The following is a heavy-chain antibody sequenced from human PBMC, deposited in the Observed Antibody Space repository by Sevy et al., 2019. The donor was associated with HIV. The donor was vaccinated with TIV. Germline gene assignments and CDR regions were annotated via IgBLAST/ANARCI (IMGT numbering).Heavy chain of an antibody. J-gene: IGHJ6*02. D-gene: IGHD6-6*01. V-gene: IGHV3-23*01. CDR2: ISGSGGST. CDR3: AKGQYSSSYYYYGMDV. CDR1: GFTFSSYA. Sequence: GGSLRLSCAASGFTFSSYAMSWVRQAPGNGLEWVSAISGSGGSTYYADSVKGRFTISRDNSKNTLYLQMNSLRAEDTAVYYCAKGQYSSSYYYYGMDVSGQGTAVTVSS.